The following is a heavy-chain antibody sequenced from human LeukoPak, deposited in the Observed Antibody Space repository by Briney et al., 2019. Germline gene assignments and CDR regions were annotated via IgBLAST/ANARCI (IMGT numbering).Heavy chain of an antibody. V-gene: IGHV3-23*01. J-gene: IGHJ4*02. Sequence: PGGSLRLSCAASGFTFSGYAMSWVRQAPGKGLEWVSTFGGGGGGTYYADSVKGRFTISRDNSKNTLYLQMNSLRAEDTAIYYCAKDKTPVSGWYGGIDYWGQGTLVTVSS. CDR2: FGGGGGGT. CDR1: GFTFSGYA. CDR3: AKDKTPVSGWYGGIDY. D-gene: IGHD6-19*01.